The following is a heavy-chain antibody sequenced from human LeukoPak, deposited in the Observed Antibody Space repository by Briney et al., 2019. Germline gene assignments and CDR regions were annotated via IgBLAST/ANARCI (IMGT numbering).Heavy chain of an antibody. CDR1: GYTFTSYG. J-gene: IGHJ3*02. Sequence: ASVRVSCKASGYTFTSYGISWVRQAPGQGLEWMGWISAYNGNTNYAQKLQGRVTMTTDTSTSTAYMELRSLRSEDTAVYYCARSGGYGDYVEVLDAFDISGQGAMVTVSS. V-gene: IGHV1-18*01. CDR2: ISAYNGNT. CDR3: ARSGGYGDYVEVLDAFDI. D-gene: IGHD4-17*01.